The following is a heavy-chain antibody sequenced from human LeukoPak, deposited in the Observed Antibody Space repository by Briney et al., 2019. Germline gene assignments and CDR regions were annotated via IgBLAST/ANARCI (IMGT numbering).Heavy chain of an antibody. CDR2: IIPTLDLS. CDR3: ARLSGYNWNLLDS. Sequence: SVKVSCKTSGDTFINNAIGWVRQAPGQGLEWMGRIIPTLDLSHHAQKFQGRVTITADKSTSTAYMELRSLTSADTAIYYCARLSGYNWNLLDSWGQGTLVSVSS. V-gene: IGHV1-69*04. CDR1: GDTFINNA. D-gene: IGHD1-20*01. J-gene: IGHJ4*02.